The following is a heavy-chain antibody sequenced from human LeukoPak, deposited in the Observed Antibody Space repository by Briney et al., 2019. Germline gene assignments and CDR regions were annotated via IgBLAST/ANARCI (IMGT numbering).Heavy chain of an antibody. V-gene: IGHV3-20*04. CDR1: GFTFDDYG. CDR2: LNWNGGST. D-gene: IGHD6-19*01. Sequence: GGSLRLSCAASGFTFDDYGMSWVPQAPGKGLEWVSGLNWNGGSTGYADSVKGRFTISRDNAKNSLYLQMNSLRAEDTALYYCARDEQAVAGSWWFDPWGQGTLVTVSS. CDR3: ARDEQAVAGSWWFDP. J-gene: IGHJ5*02.